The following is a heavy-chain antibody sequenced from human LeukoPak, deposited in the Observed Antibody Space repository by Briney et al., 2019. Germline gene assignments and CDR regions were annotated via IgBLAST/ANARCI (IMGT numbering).Heavy chain of an antibody. CDR1: GGSISSGGYY. Sequence: SETLSLTCTVSGGSISSGGYYWSWIRQPPGNRLEWIGYIYYSGSTNYNPSLKSRVTISLDTSKNQFSLKLRSVTAADTAVYYCARPQWPHRINWFDPWGQGTLVTVSS. J-gene: IGHJ5*02. CDR3: ARPQWPHRINWFDP. CDR2: IYYSGST. D-gene: IGHD1-14*01. V-gene: IGHV4-61*08.